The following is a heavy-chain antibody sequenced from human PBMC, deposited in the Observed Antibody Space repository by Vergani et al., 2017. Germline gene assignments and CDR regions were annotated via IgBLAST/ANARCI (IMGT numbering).Heavy chain of an antibody. CDR3: ARHVYDFWSGYPLTPFDY. D-gene: IGHD3-3*01. Sequence: QLQLQESGPGLVKPSETLSLTCTVSGGSISSSSYYWGWIRQPPGKGLEWIGSIYYSGSTYYNPSLKSRVTISVDTSKNQFSLKLSSVTAADTAVYYCARHVYDFWSGYPLTPFDYWGQGTLVTVSS. J-gene: IGHJ4*02. CDR1: GGSISSSSYY. V-gene: IGHV4-39*01. CDR2: IYYSGST.